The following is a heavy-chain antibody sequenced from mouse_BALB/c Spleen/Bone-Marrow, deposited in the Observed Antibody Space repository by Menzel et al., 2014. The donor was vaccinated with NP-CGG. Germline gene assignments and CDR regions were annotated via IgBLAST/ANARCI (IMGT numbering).Heavy chain of an antibody. CDR1: GYTFXSYW. CDR2: ILPGSDST. V-gene: IGHV1-9*01. Sequence: QVQLKQSGAELMKPGASVKISCKATGYTFXSYWIEWVKQRPGHGLEWIGEILPGSDSTNYNENFKGKATFTADTSSNTAYMQLNSLTSEDSAVYFCARDSSDYLAWFAYWGQGTLVTVSA. CDR3: ARDSSDYLAWFAY. J-gene: IGHJ3*01. D-gene: IGHD3-2*01.